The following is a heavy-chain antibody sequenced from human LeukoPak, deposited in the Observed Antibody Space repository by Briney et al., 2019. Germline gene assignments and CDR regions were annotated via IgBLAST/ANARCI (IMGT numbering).Heavy chain of an antibody. CDR1: GGTFSSYA. CDR3: ARGDIVAPFDY. D-gene: IGHD5-12*01. V-gene: IGHV1-69*05. CDR2: IIPIFGTA. Sequence: ASVTVSCTASGGTFSSYAISWVRQAPGQGLEWMGGIIPIFGTANYAQKFQGRVTITRDTSASTAYMELSSLRSEDTAVYYCARGDIVAPFDYWGQGTLVTVSS. J-gene: IGHJ4*02.